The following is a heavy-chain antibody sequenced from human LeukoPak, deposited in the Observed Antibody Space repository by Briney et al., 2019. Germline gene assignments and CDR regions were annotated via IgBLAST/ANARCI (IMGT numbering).Heavy chain of an antibody. CDR3: ARDMTTSFDY. Sequence: KTSEALSLTCTVSGGSVSSYYWSWIRQPPGKGLEWIGYIYYSGSTNYNPSLKSRVTISVDTSKNQFSLKLSSVTAADTAVYYCARDMTTSFDYWGQGTLVTVSS. V-gene: IGHV4-59*02. CDR1: GGSVSSYY. J-gene: IGHJ4*02. D-gene: IGHD3-16*01. CDR2: IYYSGST.